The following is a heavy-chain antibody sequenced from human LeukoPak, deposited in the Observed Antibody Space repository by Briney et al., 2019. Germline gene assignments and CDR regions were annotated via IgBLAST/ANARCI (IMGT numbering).Heavy chain of an antibody. V-gene: IGHV4-39*07. D-gene: IGHD3-9*01. CDR2: IYYSGST. CDR3: ARDTVGRDYDILTGYPSAPGAPYYYYMDV. CDR1: VGSISISSYY. J-gene: IGHJ6*03. Sequence: SETLSLTCTVPVGSISISSYYWGWIRQPPGKGLESIGSIYYSGSTYYNPSLKSRVTISVDTSKNQFSLKLSSVTAADTAVYYCARDTVGRDYDILTGYPSAPGAPYYYYMDVWGQGTLVTVSS.